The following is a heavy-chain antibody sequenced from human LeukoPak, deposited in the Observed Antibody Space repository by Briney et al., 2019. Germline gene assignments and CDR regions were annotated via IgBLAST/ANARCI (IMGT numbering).Heavy chain of an antibody. CDR1: GFTFSSYG. CDR3: AKENIPDY. V-gene: IGHV3-30*18. CDR2: ISYDGSNK. Sequence: GGSLRLSCAASGFTFSSYGMHWVRQAPGKGLEWVAVISYDGSNKYYADSVRGRFTISRDNSKNALYLQMNSLRAEDTAVYYCAKENIPDYWGQGTLVTVSS. J-gene: IGHJ4*02. D-gene: IGHD2/OR15-2a*01.